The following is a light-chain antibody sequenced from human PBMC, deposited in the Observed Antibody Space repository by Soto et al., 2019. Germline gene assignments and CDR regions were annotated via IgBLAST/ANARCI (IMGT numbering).Light chain of an antibody. J-gene: IGKJ5*01. CDR2: GIS. CDR3: QQHGQWPIT. CDR1: QSVNSN. Sequence: EIVMTQSAATVSVSPGERATLSCRASQSVNSNYLAWYQQKPGQALRLLIYGISKRATDIPDRFSGSGSGTEFTLTISSLQPEDFATYYCQQHGQWPITFGQGTRLEI. V-gene: IGKV3D-15*01.